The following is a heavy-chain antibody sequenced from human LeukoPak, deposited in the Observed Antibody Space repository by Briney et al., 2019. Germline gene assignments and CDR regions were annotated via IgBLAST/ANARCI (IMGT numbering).Heavy chain of an antibody. Sequence: GRSLRLSCAASGFTFYDYAMHWVRQAPGKGLEWVSGISWNSGSIGYAASVKGRFTISRDNAKNSLYLQMNSLRAEDTALYYCAKAQTIAVAGKGFDYWGQGTLVTVSS. CDR1: GFTFYDYA. J-gene: IGHJ4*02. CDR2: ISWNSGSI. D-gene: IGHD6-19*01. V-gene: IGHV3-9*01. CDR3: AKAQTIAVAGKGFDY.